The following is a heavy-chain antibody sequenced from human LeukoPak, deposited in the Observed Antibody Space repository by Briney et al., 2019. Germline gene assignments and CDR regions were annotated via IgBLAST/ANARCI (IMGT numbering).Heavy chain of an antibody. CDR2: INHSGST. CDR3: ARGPATVTTFRNYYYYYMDV. V-gene: IGHV4-34*01. J-gene: IGHJ6*03. Sequence: SETLSLTCAVYGGSFSGYYWSWIRQPPGKGLEWIGEINHSGSTNYNPSLKSRVTISVDTSKNQFSLKLSSVTAADTAVYYCARGPATVTTFRNYYYYYMDVWGKGTTVTVSS. D-gene: IGHD4-17*01. CDR1: GGSFSGYY.